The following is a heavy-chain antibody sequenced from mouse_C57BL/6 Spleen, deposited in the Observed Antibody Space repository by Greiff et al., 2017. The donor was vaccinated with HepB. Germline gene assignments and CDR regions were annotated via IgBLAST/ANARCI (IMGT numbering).Heavy chain of an antibody. D-gene: IGHD2-2*01. V-gene: IGHV5-4*01. J-gene: IGHJ3*01. CDR3: ARGLYYGYDGAWFAY. Sequence: VQLKESGGGLVKPGGSLKLSCAASGFTFSSYAMSWVRQTPEKRLEWVATISDGGSYTYYPDNVKGRFTISRDNAKNNLYLQMSHLKSEDTAMYYCARGLYYGYDGAWFAYWGQGTLVTVSA. CDR2: ISDGGSYT. CDR1: GFTFSSYA.